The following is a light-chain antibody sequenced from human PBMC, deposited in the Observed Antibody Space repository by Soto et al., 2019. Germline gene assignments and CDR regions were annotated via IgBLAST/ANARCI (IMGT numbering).Light chain of an antibody. V-gene: IGLV2-14*01. CDR3: SSYTGSSTLYV. CDR2: EVS. Sequence: QSVLTQPASVSGSPGQSITIYCTGTSSDVGYYNYVSWYQQHPGKAPKLMIYEVSKRPSGVSNRFSGSKSGNTASLTISGLQAEDEADYYCSSYTGSSTLYVFGTGTKVTVL. CDR1: SSDVGYYNY. J-gene: IGLJ1*01.